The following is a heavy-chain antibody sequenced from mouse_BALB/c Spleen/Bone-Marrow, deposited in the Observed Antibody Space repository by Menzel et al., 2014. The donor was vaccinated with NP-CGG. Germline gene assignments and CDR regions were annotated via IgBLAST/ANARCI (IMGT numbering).Heavy chain of an antibody. J-gene: IGHJ3*01. CDR3: ARHAYYDQTEVSFVY. D-gene: IGHD2-4*01. CDR2: ISGDGRYT. V-gene: IGHV5-9-2*01. CDR1: GFSFSNYG. Sequence: EVQLVESGGGLVKSGGSLKLSCAASGFSFSNYGMSWVRQTPEKRLEWVATISGDGRYTFYSDSVKGRFTISRDNAKNNLYLQLNSLRSEDTALYYCARHAYYDQTEVSFVYWGQGTLVTVSA.